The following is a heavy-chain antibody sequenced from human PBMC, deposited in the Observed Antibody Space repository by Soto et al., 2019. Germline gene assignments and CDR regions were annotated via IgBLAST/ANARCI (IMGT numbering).Heavy chain of an antibody. CDR3: ARGGNTFGGVIVTPFDY. CDR2: ISSSSSYI. D-gene: IGHD3-16*02. V-gene: IGHV3-21*01. Sequence: GGSLRLSCAASGFTFSSYSMNWVRQAPGKGLEWVSSISSSSSYIYYADSVKGRFTISRDNAKNSLYLQMNSLRAEDTAVYYCARGGNTFGGVIVTPFDYWGQGTLVTVSS. CDR1: GFTFSSYS. J-gene: IGHJ4*02.